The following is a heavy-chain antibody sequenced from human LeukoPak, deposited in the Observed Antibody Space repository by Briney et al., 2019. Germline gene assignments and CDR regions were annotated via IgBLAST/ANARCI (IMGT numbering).Heavy chain of an antibody. CDR1: GYTFTGYY. J-gene: IGHJ4*02. CDR3: ARGHAWGSSGYPSDY. V-gene: IGHV1-2*02. Sequence: ASVKVSCKASGYTFTGYYMHWVRQAPGQGLEWMGWINPNSGGTNYAQKFQGRVTMTRDTSISTAYMELSRLRPDDTAVYYCARGHAWGSSGYPSDYWGQGTLVTVSS. D-gene: IGHD3-22*01. CDR2: INPNSGGT.